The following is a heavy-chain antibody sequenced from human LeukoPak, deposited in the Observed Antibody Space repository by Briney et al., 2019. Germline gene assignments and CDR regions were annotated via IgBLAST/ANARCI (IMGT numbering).Heavy chain of an antibody. CDR3: TKDYCSGASCPFDC. CDR1: GFTFKNYA. D-gene: IGHD2-15*01. V-gene: IGHV3-23*01. CDR2: ISGSGSNT. Sequence: PGESLRLSCAASGFTFKNYAMNWVRQAPGKGLEWVSAISGSGSNTYYADSVKGRFTISRDNSKNTLYLQMNGLKAEDTAVYYCTKDYCSGASCPFDCWGQGTLVTVSS. J-gene: IGHJ4*02.